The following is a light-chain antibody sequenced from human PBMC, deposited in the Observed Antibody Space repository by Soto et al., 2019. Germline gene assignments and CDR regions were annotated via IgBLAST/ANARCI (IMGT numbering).Light chain of an antibody. CDR3: QQYGSTPPYT. Sequence: EVVLTQSPGTLSLSPGERATLSCRASQSVSNKYLAWYQQKPGQAPRLLIFGSSDRATGIPDRFSGSGSGTAFTLTISSMKPEDFAAYYYQQYGSTPPYTFGQGTKLEIK. V-gene: IGKV3-20*01. CDR2: GSS. J-gene: IGKJ2*01. CDR1: QSVSNKY.